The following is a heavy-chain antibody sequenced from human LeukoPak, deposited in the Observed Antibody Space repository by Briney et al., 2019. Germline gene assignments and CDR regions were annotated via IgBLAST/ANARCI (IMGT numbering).Heavy chain of an antibody. Sequence: GGSLRLSCAASGFTFSSYSMNWVRQAPGKGLEWVAVISYDGSNKYYADSVKGRFTISRDNSKNTLYLQMNSLRAEDTAVYYCAKALYYYDSSGSLDYWGQGTLVTVSS. CDR2: ISYDGSNK. CDR1: GFTFSSYS. V-gene: IGHV3-30*18. D-gene: IGHD3-22*01. CDR3: AKALYYYDSSGSLDY. J-gene: IGHJ4*02.